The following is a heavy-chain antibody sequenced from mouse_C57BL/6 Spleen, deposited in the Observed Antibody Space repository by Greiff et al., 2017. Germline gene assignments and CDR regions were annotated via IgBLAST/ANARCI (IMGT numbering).Heavy chain of an antibody. CDR2: LDPEDGET. CDR3: ARDYYYGSSYWYFDV. J-gene: IGHJ1*03. V-gene: IGHV14-2*01. Sequence: EVKLQESGAELVKPGASVKLSCTASGFNIKDYYMHWVKQRTEQGLAWIGRLDPEDGETKSAPKFQGKATITADTSSNTAYLQLSSLTSEDTAVYYCARDYYYGSSYWYFDVWGTGTTVTVSS. D-gene: IGHD1-1*01. CDR1: GFNIKDYY.